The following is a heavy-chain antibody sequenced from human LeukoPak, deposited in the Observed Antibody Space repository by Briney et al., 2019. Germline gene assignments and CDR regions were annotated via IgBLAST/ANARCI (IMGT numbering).Heavy chain of an antibody. J-gene: IGHJ4*02. V-gene: IGHV3-74*01. Sequence: GGSLRLSCAASGFTFSGYWMHWVRQVPGKGPVWVSLINHDGTLTSHADSVKGRFTISRDNARNTLYLQMNSLRAEDTAVYYCAKDNPHIFDYYDSSGYSHWGQGTLVTVSS. CDR2: INHDGTLT. CDR3: AKDNPHIFDYYDSSGYSH. D-gene: IGHD3-22*01. CDR1: GFTFSGYW.